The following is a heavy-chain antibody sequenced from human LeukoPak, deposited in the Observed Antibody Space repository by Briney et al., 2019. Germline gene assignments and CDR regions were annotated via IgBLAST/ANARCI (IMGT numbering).Heavy chain of an antibody. J-gene: IGHJ4*02. CDR1: GGSFSGYY. V-gene: IGHV4-34*01. CDR3: ARGGYGGSSWYFDY. Sequence: PSXTLSLTCAVYGGSFSGYYWSWIRQPPGKGLEWIGEINHSGRTNYNPSLKSRVTISVDTSKNQFSLKLSSVTAADTAVYYCARGGYGGSSWYFDYWGQGTLVTVSS. CDR2: INHSGRT. D-gene: IGHD1-26*01.